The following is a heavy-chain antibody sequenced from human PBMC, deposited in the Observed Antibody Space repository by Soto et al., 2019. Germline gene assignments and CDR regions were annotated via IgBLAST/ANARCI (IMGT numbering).Heavy chain of an antibody. D-gene: IGHD5-12*01. CDR1: GFTVSSSNY. CDR3: HGYGY. Sequence: PGGSLRLSCLVSGFTVSSSNYMSWVRQAPGKGLEWVSVIYTGGTTYYADSVKGRFTISRDNSKNTLYLQMNSLRAKDTAVYYCHGYGYWGQGTLVTVSS. CDR2: IYTGGTT. V-gene: IGHV3-53*01. J-gene: IGHJ4*02.